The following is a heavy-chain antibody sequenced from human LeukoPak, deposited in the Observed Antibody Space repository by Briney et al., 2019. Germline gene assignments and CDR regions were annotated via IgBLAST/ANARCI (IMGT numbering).Heavy chain of an antibody. CDR1: GGSISSYY. CDR2: IYYSGST. CDR3: ARVIWFGDYWFDP. J-gene: IGHJ5*02. D-gene: IGHD3-10*01. Sequence: SETLSLTCTVSGGSISSYYWSWIRQPPGKGLEWIGYIYYSGSTNYNPSLKSRVTISVDTSKNQFSLELSSVTAADTAVYYCARVIWFGDYWFDPWGQGTLVTVSS. V-gene: IGHV4-59*01.